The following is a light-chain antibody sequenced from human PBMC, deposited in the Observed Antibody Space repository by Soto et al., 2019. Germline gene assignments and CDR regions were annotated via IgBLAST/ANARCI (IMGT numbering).Light chain of an antibody. CDR3: QQYGSWT. V-gene: IGKV3-20*01. Sequence: PGERATFSCRASQSVSSTYLAWYQQKPGQAPRLLIYGASSRATGIPDRFSGSGSGTDFTLTISRLEPEDSAIYYCQQYGSWTFGQGTKVEIK. J-gene: IGKJ1*01. CDR2: GAS. CDR1: QSVSSTY.